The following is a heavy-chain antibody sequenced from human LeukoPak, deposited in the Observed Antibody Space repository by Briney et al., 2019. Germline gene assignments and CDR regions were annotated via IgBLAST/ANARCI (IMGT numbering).Heavy chain of an antibody. J-gene: IGHJ4*02. D-gene: IGHD1-14*01. CDR1: GFTSSSYG. CDR3: AKFLGSDTLLAPEYYFDY. V-gene: IGHV3-30*02. CDR2: IRYDGSNK. Sequence: PGGSLRLSCAASGFTSSSYGMHWVRQAPGKGLEWVAFIRYDGSNKYYADSVKGRFTISRDNSKNTLYLQMNSLRAEDTAVYYCAKFLGSDTLLAPEYYFDYWGQGTLVTVSS.